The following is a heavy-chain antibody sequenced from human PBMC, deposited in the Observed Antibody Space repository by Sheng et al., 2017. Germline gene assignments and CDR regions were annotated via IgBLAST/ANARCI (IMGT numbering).Heavy chain of an antibody. CDR3: ARRSGWLADY. J-gene: IGHJ4*02. V-gene: IGHV3-30*06. Sequence: QVQMVESGGGVVQPGKSLRLTCVASGITFSKYGMHWVRQAPGKGLEWVAVISYDGSQTDYADSVKGRFTISRDNSKNTFYLQMNSLTTEDTAVYYCARRSGWLADYWGQGTLVTVAS. CDR1: GITFSKYG. D-gene: IGHD6-19*01. CDR2: ISYDGSQT.